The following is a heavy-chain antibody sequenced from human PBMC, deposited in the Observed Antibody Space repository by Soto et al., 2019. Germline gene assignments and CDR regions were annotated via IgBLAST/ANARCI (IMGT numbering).Heavy chain of an antibody. Sequence: TLSLTCTVSGGSISSYYWSWIRQPPGKGLEWIGYFYYSGSTNYNPSLKSRVTISVDTSKNQFSLKLSSVTAADTAVYYCARGRLRYLDYWGQGTLVTVSS. CDR3: ARGRLRYLDY. J-gene: IGHJ4*02. V-gene: IGHV4-59*01. D-gene: IGHD5-12*01. CDR2: FYYSGST. CDR1: GGSISSYY.